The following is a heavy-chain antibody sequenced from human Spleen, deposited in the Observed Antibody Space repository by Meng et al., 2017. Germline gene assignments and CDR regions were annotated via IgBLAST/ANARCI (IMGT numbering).Heavy chain of an antibody. CDR1: GFTVSSNY. D-gene: IGHD2-21*02. J-gene: IGHJ3*02. V-gene: IGHV3-21*04. CDR3: AKIGYGVVSTTGAFDI. Sequence: GESLKISCAASGFTVSSNYMSWVRQAPGKGLEWVSSISSSSSYIYYADSVKGRFTISRDNSKDTLYLQMNSLRAGDTALYYCAKIGYGVVSTTGAFDIWGQGTLVTVSS. CDR2: ISSSSSYI.